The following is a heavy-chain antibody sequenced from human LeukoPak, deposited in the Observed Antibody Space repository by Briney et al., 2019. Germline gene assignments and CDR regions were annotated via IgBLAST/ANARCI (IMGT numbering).Heavy chain of an antibody. CDR3: ARGGGLDV. Sequence: GGSLRLSCAASGLTFSNAWMNWARQAPGKGLEWVASINHNGNVNYYVDSVKGRFTISRDNAKNSLYLQMSNLRAEDTAVYFCARGGGLDVWGQGATVTVSS. CDR2: INHNGNVN. V-gene: IGHV3-7*03. D-gene: IGHD3-16*01. CDR1: GLTFSNAW. J-gene: IGHJ6*02.